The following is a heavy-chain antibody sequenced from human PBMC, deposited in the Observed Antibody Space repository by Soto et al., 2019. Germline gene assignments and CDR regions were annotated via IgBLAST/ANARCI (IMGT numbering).Heavy chain of an antibody. V-gene: IGHV3-33*01. D-gene: IGHD6-13*01. CDR2: IWYDGSNK. J-gene: IGHJ4*02. CDR1: GFTFSSYG. Sequence: QVQLVESGGGVVQPGRSLRLSCAASGFTFSSYGMHWVRQAPGKGLEWVAVIWYDGSNKYYADSVKGRFTISRDNSKNTLYLQMNSLRAEDTAVYYCAREFNSGSWSDYWGQGTLVTVSS. CDR3: AREFNSGSWSDY.